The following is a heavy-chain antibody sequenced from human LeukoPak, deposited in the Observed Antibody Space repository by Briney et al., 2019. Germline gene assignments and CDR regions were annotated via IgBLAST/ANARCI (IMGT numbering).Heavy chain of an antibody. J-gene: IGHJ3*02. D-gene: IGHD3-16*01. V-gene: IGHV4-4*07. CDR3: ARDYEDAFDI. Sequence: SETLSLTCTVSAGSISTYYWSWIRQPAGKGLEWIGRIYTSGSTNYNPSLKSRVTMSVDTSKNQFSLKLSSVTAADTAVHFCARDYEDAFDIWGQGTMVTVSS. CDR2: IYTSGST. CDR1: AGSISTYY.